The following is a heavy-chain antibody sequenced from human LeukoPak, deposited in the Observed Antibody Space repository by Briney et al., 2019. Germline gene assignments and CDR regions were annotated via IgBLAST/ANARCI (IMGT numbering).Heavy chain of an antibody. J-gene: IGHJ6*03. D-gene: IGHD3-16*01. Sequence: GGSLRHSCAASGVTFSSYWMSWVRQAPGKGLEWVANIKQDGSEKYYVDSVKGRFTFSRDNAKNSLYLQINSLRAEDTAVYYCARVFLGGGKYYYMDVWGKGTTVTVSS. CDR3: ARVFLGGGKYYYMDV. CDR1: GVTFSSYW. V-gene: IGHV3-7*01. CDR2: IKQDGSEK.